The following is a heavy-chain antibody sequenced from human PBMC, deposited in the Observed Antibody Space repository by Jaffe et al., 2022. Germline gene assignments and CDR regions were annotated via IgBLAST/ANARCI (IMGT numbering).Heavy chain of an antibody. CDR1: GFTFSSYW. V-gene: IGHV3-74*01. CDR3: AREGVSHDYGDYEVFSYYMDV. J-gene: IGHJ6*03. D-gene: IGHD4-17*01. CDR2: INSDGSST. Sequence: EVQLVESGGGLVQPGGSLRLSCAASGFTFSSYWMHWVRQAPGKGLVWVSRINSDGSSTSYADSVKGRFTISRDNAKNTLYLQMNSLRAEDTAVYYCAREGVSHDYGDYEVFSYYMDVWGKGTTVTVSS.